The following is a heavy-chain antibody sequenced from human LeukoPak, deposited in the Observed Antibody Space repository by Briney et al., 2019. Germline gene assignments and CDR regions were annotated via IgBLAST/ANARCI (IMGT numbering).Heavy chain of an antibody. Sequence: GGSLRLFCAASGFTFSSYSMNWVRQAPGKGLEWVSSISSSSSYIYYADSVKGRFTISRDNAKNSLYLQMNSLRAEDTAVYYCARETPSGIAAANGFDYWGQGTLVTVSS. D-gene: IGHD6-13*01. V-gene: IGHV3-21*01. CDR2: ISSSSSYI. J-gene: IGHJ4*02. CDR3: ARETPSGIAAANGFDY. CDR1: GFTFSSYS.